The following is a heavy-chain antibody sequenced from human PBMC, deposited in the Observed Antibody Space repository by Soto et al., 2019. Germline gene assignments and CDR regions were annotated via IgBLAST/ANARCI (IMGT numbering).Heavy chain of an antibody. V-gene: IGHV4-59*01. J-gene: IGHJ5*02. D-gene: IGHD2-21*01. CDR3: ARYSPPKKSFDSNPGWLDP. CDR2: VYDSGTS. Sequence: SESLSLTCTVSGGSMNSYYWTWVRQPPGKGLEWIGYVYDSGTSKYNASLESRITMSLDKSRNQFSLSLSYVTAADTAVYFCARYSPPKKSFDSNPGWLDPWGQGTLVTVSS. CDR1: GGSMNSYY.